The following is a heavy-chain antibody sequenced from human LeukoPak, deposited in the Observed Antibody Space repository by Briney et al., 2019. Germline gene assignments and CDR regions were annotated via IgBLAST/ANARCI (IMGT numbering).Heavy chain of an antibody. V-gene: IGHV3-48*03. J-gene: IGHJ4*02. CDR1: GFTFSSYE. Sequence: SGGSLRLSCAAPGFTFSSYEMNWVRQAPGKGLEWVSYISSSGSTIYYADSVKGRFTISRDNAKNSLYLQMNSLRAEDTAVYYCARDLGVGYSTPFDYWGQGTLVTVSS. CDR2: ISSSGSTI. D-gene: IGHD3-3*01. CDR3: ARDLGVGYSTPFDY.